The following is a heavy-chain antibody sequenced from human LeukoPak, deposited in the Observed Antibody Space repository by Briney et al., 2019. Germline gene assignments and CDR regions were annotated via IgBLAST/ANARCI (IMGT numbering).Heavy chain of an antibody. D-gene: IGHD3-10*01. J-gene: IGHJ4*02. CDR3: ARDFYYGSGSYSGYYFDY. V-gene: IGHV1-46*01. CDR2: INPSGGST. Sequence: ASVKVSCKASGYTFTGYYMHWVRQAPGQGLEWMGIINPSGGSTSYAQKFQGRVTMTRDMSTSTVYMELSSLRSEDTAVYYCARDFYYGSGSYSGYYFDYWGQGTLVTVSS. CDR1: GYTFTGYY.